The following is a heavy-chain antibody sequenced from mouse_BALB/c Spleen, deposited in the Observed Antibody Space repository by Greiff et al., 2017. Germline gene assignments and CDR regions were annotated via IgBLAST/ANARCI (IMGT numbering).Heavy chain of an antibody. V-gene: IGHV5-9-3*01. Sequence: EVQVVESGGGLVKPGGSLKLSCAASGFTFSSYAMSWVRQTPEKRLEWVATISSGGSYTYYPDSVKGRFTISRDNAKNTLYLQMSSLRSEDTAMYYCARRITTVDAMDYWGQGTSVTVSS. D-gene: IGHD1-1*01. CDR3: ARRITTVDAMDY. J-gene: IGHJ4*01. CDR2: ISSGGSYT. CDR1: GFTFSSYA.